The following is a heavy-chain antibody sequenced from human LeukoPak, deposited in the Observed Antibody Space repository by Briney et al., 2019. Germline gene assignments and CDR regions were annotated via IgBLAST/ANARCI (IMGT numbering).Heavy chain of an antibody. CDR1: GYTFTSYG. D-gene: IGHD3-16*01. Sequence: GASVKVSCKASGYTFTSYGISWVRQAPGQGLEWMGWISAYNGNTNYAQKLQGRVTMTTDTSTSTAYMELSSLRSEDTAVYYCAKTDLYDRNWFDPWGQGTLVTVSS. CDR3: AKTDLYDRNWFDP. J-gene: IGHJ5*02. V-gene: IGHV1-18*01. CDR2: ISAYNGNT.